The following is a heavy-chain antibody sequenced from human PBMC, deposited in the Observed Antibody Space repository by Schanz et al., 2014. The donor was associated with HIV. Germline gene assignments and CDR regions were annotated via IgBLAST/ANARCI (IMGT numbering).Heavy chain of an antibody. D-gene: IGHD6-6*01. CDR3: ANTEFPYSSSSDYYYGMDV. CDR2: IWYDGSNK. J-gene: IGHJ6*02. V-gene: IGHV3-33*06. Sequence: QVQLVESGGGVVQPGRSLRLSCAASGFTFRSYGMHWVRQAPGNGLEWVAVIWYDGSNKYYADSVKGRFTISRDNSKNTLYLQMNSLRAEDTAVYFCANTEFPYSSSSDYYYGMDVWGQGTTVTVSS. CDR1: GFTFRSYG.